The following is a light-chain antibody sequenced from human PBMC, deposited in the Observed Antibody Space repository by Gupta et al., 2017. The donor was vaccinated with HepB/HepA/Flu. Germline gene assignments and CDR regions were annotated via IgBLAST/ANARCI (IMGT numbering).Light chain of an antibody. J-gene: IGLJ1*01. Sequence: QSVLTQPPSASGTPGHRVTISCSGRSSNFGRSFVYWYQQFPGEAPKLILYSNSQRPSGVPDRFSGSKSGYSASLAISGVRSEDEANYYCEAWENRIHNCVFGGGTKITVI. CDR1: SSNFGRSF. V-gene: IGLV1-47*02. CDR3: EAWENRIHNCV. CDR2: SNS.